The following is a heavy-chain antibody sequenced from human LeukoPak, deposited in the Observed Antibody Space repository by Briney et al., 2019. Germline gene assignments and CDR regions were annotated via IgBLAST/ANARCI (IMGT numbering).Heavy chain of an antibody. CDR2: TRNKANSYTT. CDR3: ARVSVRGYYDSSGYYDY. D-gene: IGHD3-22*01. Sequence: GGSLRLPCAASGFTFSDHYMDWVRQAPGKGLEWVGRTRNKANSYTTEYAASVKGRFTISRDDSKNSLYLQMNSLKTEDTAVYYCARVSVRGYYDSSGYYDYWGQGTLVTVSS. V-gene: IGHV3-72*01. J-gene: IGHJ4*02. CDR1: GFTFSDHY.